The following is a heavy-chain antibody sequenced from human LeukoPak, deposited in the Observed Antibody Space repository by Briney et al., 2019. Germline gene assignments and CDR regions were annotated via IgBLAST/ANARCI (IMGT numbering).Heavy chain of an antibody. CDR1: GFTFISYG. J-gene: IGHJ4*02. Sequence: GRSLRLSCAASGFTFISYGMHWVRQAPGKGLEWVAVISYDGSNKYYADSVKGRFIISRDNSKNTLYLQMNSLRAEDTAVYYCAKYGAVLWFGELFVDYWGQGTLVTVSS. CDR3: AKYGAVLWFGELFVDY. V-gene: IGHV3-30*18. D-gene: IGHD3-10*01. CDR2: ISYDGSNK.